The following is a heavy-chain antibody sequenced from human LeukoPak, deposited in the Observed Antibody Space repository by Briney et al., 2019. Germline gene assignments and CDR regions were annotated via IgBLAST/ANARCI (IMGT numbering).Heavy chain of an antibody. V-gene: IGHV4-38-2*02. J-gene: IGHJ4*02. CDR3: ARTETYSSGWYDPFFDY. Sequence: SETLSLTCNVSGYSITNGYYWGWIRQPPGKGLEWIGSIYHSGSAYYNPSLKSRVTISVATSKNQFSLKLNSVTAADTAVYYCARTETYSSGWYDPFFDYWGQGTLVTVSS. CDR1: GYSITNGYY. CDR2: IYHSGSA. D-gene: IGHD6-19*01.